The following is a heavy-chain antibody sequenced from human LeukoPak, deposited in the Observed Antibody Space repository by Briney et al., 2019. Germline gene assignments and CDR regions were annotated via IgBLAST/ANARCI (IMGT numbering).Heavy chain of an antibody. CDR1: GYTFTGYY. Sequence: ASVKVSRKASGYTFTGYYMHWVRQSPGQGLEWMGWINPNSGGTNYAQKFQGRVTMTRDTSISTAYMELSRLRSDDTAVYYCARDSIYCSGGSCYETSPDYWGQGTLVTVSS. CDR3: ARDSIYCSGGSCYETSPDY. CDR2: INPNSGGT. V-gene: IGHV1-2*02. J-gene: IGHJ4*02. D-gene: IGHD2-15*01.